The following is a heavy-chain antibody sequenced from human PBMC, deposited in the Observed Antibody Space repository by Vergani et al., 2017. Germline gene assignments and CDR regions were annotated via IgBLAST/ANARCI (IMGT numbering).Heavy chain of an antibody. CDR3: ARDRSGATIFDY. CDR1: GGSISSYY. J-gene: IGHJ4*02. V-gene: IGHV4-59*01. D-gene: IGHD1-26*01. CDR2: IYYNGST. Sequence: QVQLQESGPGLVKPSETLSLTCTVSGGSISSYYWSWIRQPPGKGLEWIGYIYYNGSTNYNPSLKSRVTISVDTSKNQFSLKLSSVTAADTAVYYCARDRSGATIFDYWGQGTLVTVSS.